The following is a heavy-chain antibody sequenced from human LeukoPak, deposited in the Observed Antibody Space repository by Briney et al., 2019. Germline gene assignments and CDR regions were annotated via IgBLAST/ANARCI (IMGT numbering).Heavy chain of an antibody. V-gene: IGHV3-7*04. D-gene: IGHD3-16*01. CDR2: IKEDGSEK. CDR3: ARGGSLYFDQ. J-gene: IGHJ4*02. Sequence: GGSLRLSCAASGFTSSTYWMTWVRQAPGKGLEWLAKIKEDGSEKYYVDSVKGRCTISRGNAKNSLYLQMNSLRAEDTAVYYCARGGSLYFDQWGQGTLVTVSS. CDR1: GFTSSTYW.